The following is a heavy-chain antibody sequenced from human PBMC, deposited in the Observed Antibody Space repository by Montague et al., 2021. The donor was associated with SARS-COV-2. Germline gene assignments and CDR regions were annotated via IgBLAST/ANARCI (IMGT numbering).Heavy chain of an antibody. V-gene: IGHV4-59*13. CDR1: GSYLRGYF. CDR2: ILYNGTA. Sequence: SETLSLTCSVSGSYLRGYFLSWVRQPPGQRLEWIGYILYNGTATYNPALRSRLTMSVDMSRNQFSLELRSMTVTDTAFYYCTRGNGWYQPWGRGTLVTVSS. D-gene: IGHD2-8*01. CDR3: TRGNGWYQP. J-gene: IGHJ5*02.